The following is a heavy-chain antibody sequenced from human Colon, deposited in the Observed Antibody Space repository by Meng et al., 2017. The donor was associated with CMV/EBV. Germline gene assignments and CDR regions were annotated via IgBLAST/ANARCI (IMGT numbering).Heavy chain of an antibody. V-gene: IGHV3-11*01. D-gene: IGHD3-10*01. CDR3: ARNRGSGSPDY. CDR1: GFTFTDYF. CDR2: IAPSGNSM. J-gene: IGHJ4*02. Sequence: GESLKISCAASGFTFTDYFMIWIRQAPGEGLQWISHIAPSGNSMNYADSVKGRFTISRDNAKKSLYLQMNSLRADDTAVYYCARNRGSGSPDYWGQGTLVTVSS.